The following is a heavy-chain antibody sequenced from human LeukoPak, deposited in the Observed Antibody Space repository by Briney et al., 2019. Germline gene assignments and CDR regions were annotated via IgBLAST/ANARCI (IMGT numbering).Heavy chain of an antibody. J-gene: IGHJ6*03. V-gene: IGHV4-4*07. D-gene: IGHD5-24*01. CDR1: GGSISSYY. Sequence: PSETLSLTCTVSGGSISSYYWSWIRQPAGKGLEWIGRIYTSGSTNYNPSLKSRVTMSVDTSKNQFSLKLSSVTAADTAVYYCARLEMATIAPVVHYYMDVWGKGTTVTVSS. CDR2: IYTSGST. CDR3: ARLEMATIAPVVHYYMDV.